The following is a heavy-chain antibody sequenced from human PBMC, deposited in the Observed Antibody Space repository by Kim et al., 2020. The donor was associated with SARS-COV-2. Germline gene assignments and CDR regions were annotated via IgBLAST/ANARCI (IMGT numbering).Heavy chain of an antibody. J-gene: IGHJ6*02. CDR2: ISSSGSTI. Sequence: GGSLRLSCAASGFTFSSYEMNWVRQAPGKGLEWVSYISSSGSTIYYADSVKGRFTISRDNAKNSLYLQMNSLRAEDTAVYYCARESHCSSTSCYALAPLYYYYYYGMDVWGQGTTVTVSS. CDR1: GFTFSSYE. CDR3: ARESHCSSTSCYALAPLYYYYYYGMDV. V-gene: IGHV3-48*03. D-gene: IGHD2-2*01.